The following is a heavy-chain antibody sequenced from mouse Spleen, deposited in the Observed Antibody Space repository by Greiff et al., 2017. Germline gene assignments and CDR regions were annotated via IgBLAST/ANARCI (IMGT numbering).Heavy chain of an antibody. J-gene: IGHJ1*01. D-gene: IGHD2-14*01. CDR2: IYPGDGDT. V-gene: IGHV1-82*01. CDR1: GYAFSSSW. CDR3: ARPRYDRYFDV. Sequence: QVQLQQSGPELVKPGASVKISCKASGYAFSSSWMNWVKQRPGKGLEWIGRIYPGDGDTNYNGKFKGKATLTADKSSSTAYMQLSSLTSEDSAVYFCARPRYDRYFDVWGAGTTVTVSS.